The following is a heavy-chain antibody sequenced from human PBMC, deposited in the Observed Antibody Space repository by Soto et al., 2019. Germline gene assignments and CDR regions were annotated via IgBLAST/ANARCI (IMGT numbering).Heavy chain of an antibody. V-gene: IGHV1-69*08. CDR3: ARELRYYYYMDV. J-gene: IGHJ6*03. CDR2: IIPILGIV. CDR1: GGTFSSYT. Sequence: QVQLVQSGAEVKKPGSSVKVSCKASGGTFSSYTISWVRQAPGQGLEWMGRIIPILGIVNYAQKFQGRVTITADKSTSTAYMELSSLRSEDTAVYYCARELRYYYYMDVWGKGTTVTVSS. D-gene: IGHD3-16*01.